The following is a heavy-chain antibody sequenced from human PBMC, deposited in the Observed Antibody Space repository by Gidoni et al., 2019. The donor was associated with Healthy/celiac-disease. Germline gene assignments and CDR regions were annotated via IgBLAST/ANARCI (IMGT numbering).Heavy chain of an antibody. V-gene: IGHV1-69*01. D-gene: IGHD4-4*01. CDR3: ARARRIKTTVTTTDYYYGMDV. CDR2: IIPIFGTA. J-gene: IGHJ6*02. CDR1: GGTFSSFA. Sequence: QVQLVQSGAEVKKPGSSVKVSCKASGGTFSSFAISWVRQAPGQGLEWMGGIIPIFGTANYAQKFQGRVTITADESTSTAYIELSSLRSEDTAVYYCARARRIKTTVTTTDYYYGMDVWGQGTTVTVSS.